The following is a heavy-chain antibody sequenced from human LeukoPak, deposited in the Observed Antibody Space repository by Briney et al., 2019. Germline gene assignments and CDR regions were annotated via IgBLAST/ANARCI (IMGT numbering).Heavy chain of an antibody. Sequence: PGGSLRLSCAASGFTFDDYGMSWVRQAPGKGLEWVSVINWNGGSTGYADSVKGRFTISRDNAKNSLYLQMNSLRAEDTAVYYCARAIIKYYYDSSGYYTYYFDYWGQGTLVTVSS. J-gene: IGHJ4*02. D-gene: IGHD3-22*01. CDR1: GFTFDDYG. CDR2: INWNGGST. V-gene: IGHV3-20*04. CDR3: ARAIIKYYYDSSGYYTYYFDY.